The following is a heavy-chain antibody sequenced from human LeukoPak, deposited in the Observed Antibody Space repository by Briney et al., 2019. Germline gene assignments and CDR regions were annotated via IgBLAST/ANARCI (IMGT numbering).Heavy chain of an antibody. V-gene: IGHV3-48*01. CDR2: ISGSSTTI. Sequence: GGSLRLSYAASGFTFSSYSMNWVRQAPGKGLEWVSYISGSSTTIYFADSVKGRFTISRDNAKNSLYLQMNSLRAEDTAVYYCARVISVAGFDYWGQGTLVTVSS. CDR1: GFTFSSYS. D-gene: IGHD6-19*01. CDR3: ARVISVAGFDY. J-gene: IGHJ4*02.